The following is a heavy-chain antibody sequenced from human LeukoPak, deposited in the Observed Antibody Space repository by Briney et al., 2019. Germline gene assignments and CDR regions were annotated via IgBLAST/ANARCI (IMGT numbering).Heavy chain of an antibody. CDR2: INHSGST. CDR3: ARGAKRGYSCYDLIDY. CDR1: GGSFSGYY. Sequence: SETLSLTCAVYGGSFSGYYWSWIRQPPGKGLEWIGEINHSGSTNCNPSLKSRVTISVDTSKNQFSLKLSSVTAADTAVYYCARGAKRGYSCYDLIDYWGQGTLVTVSS. J-gene: IGHJ4*02. D-gene: IGHD5-12*01. V-gene: IGHV4-34*01.